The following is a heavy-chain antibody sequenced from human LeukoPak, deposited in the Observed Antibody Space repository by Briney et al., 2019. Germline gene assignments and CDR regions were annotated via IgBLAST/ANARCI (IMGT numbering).Heavy chain of an antibody. CDR2: ITTISHYI. J-gene: IGHJ5*02. CDR3: ARSGGPGTYHQLRYNWFDP. V-gene: IGHV3-21*01. CDR1: GFTLSDYH. Sequence: GGSLRLSCAASGFTLSDYHMNWVRQAPGKGLEWLSSITTISHYIYYAGAVRGRFTISRDNARNSLYLQMNSLRGEDTAVYYCARSGGPGTYHQLRYNWFDPWGQGTLVTVSS. D-gene: IGHD3-10*01.